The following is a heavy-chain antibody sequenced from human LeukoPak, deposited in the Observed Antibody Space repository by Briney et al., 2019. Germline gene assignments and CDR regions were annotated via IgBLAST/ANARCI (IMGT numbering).Heavy chain of an antibody. CDR1: GFTLSNYC. D-gene: IGHD6-13*01. Sequence: GGSLSLSCAASGFTLSNYCMHWVRHAPGGGLVWVSHINTDGSSISYADSVKGRFTISRDNAKNTLYLQMNSLRAEDTAVYYCAKAPYSSSWSESHDYYYGMDVWGQGTTVTVSS. CDR2: INTDGSSI. J-gene: IGHJ6*02. V-gene: IGHV3-74*01. CDR3: AKAPYSSSWSESHDYYYGMDV.